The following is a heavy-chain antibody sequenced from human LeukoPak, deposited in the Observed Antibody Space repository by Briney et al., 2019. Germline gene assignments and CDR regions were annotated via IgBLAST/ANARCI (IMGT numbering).Heavy chain of an antibody. V-gene: IGHV4-39*07. J-gene: IGHJ4*02. CDR2: IYYRGNT. CDR1: GGSFTHYY. Sequence: PSETLSLPCTVSGGSFTHYYWGWIRHPPGKGPEWIGSIYYRGNTFYNPSLRNRVSISIDTSKGRFSLNLTSVTAADTAVDFCTIDREHGTQDSWGQGSLVTVS. D-gene: IGHD1-26*01. CDR3: TIDREHGTQDS.